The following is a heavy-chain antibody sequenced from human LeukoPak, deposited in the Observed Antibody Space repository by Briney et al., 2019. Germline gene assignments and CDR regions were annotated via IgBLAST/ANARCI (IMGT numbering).Heavy chain of an antibody. CDR2: IYYSGST. Sequence: SETLSLTCTVSGGSISSGGYYWSWIRQHPGKGLEWIGYIYYSGSTYYNPSLKSRVTISVDTSKNQFPLKLSSVTAADTAVYYCARDTSKAYAFDIWGQGTMVTVSS. V-gene: IGHV4-31*03. CDR3: ARDTSKAYAFDI. J-gene: IGHJ3*02. CDR1: GGSISSGGYY.